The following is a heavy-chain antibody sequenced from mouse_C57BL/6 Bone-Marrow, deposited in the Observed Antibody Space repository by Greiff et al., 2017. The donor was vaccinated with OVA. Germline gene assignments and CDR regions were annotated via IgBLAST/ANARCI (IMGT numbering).Heavy chain of an antibody. V-gene: IGHV1-64*01. CDR1: GYTFTSYW. J-gene: IGHJ2*01. CDR2: IHPNSGST. D-gene: IGHD2-5*01. Sequence: VQLQQPGAELVKPGASVELSCKASGYTFTSYWMHWVKQRPGQGLEWIGMIHPNSGSTNYNEKFKSKATLTVDKSSSTAYMQLSSLTSEDSAVYYCARAYSNYEDYWGQGTTLTVSS. CDR3: ARAYSNYEDY.